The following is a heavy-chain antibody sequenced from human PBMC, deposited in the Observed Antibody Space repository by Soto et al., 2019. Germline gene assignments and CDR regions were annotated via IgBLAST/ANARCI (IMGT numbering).Heavy chain of an antibody. D-gene: IGHD3-22*01. Sequence: GGSLRLSCAASGFTFSSYSMNWVRQAPGKGLEWVSYISSSSSTIYYADSVKGRFTISRDNAKNSLYLQMNSLRDEDTAVYYCAGDHYYDSSGYHDRGMDVWGQGTTVTVSS. J-gene: IGHJ6*02. CDR3: AGDHYYDSSGYHDRGMDV. V-gene: IGHV3-48*02. CDR1: GFTFSSYS. CDR2: ISSSSSTI.